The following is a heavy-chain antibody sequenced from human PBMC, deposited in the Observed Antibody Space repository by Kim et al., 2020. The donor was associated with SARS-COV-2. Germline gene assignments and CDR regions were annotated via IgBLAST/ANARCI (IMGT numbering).Heavy chain of an antibody. J-gene: IGHJ6*02. Sequence: GGSLRLSCAASGFTFSSYSMNWVRQAPGKGLEWVSSISSSSSYIYYADSVKGRFTISRDNAKNSLYLQMNSLRAEDTAVYYCARDLYDILTGYLGGDGMDVWGQGTTVTVSS. D-gene: IGHD3-9*01. CDR1: GFTFSSYS. V-gene: IGHV3-21*01. CDR3: ARDLYDILTGYLGGDGMDV. CDR2: ISSSSSYI.